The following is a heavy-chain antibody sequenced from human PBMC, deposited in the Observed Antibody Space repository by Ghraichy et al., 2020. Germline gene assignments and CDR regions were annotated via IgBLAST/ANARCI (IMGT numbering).Heavy chain of an antibody. V-gene: IGHV1-69*06. Sequence: SVKVSCKASGGTFSSYAISWVRQAPGQGLEWMGGIIPIFGTANYAQKFQGRVTITADKSTSTAYMELSSLRSEDTAVYYCATAPRYCSSTSCYPPYYFDYWGQGTLVTVSS. CDR1: GGTFSSYA. CDR2: IIPIFGTA. CDR3: ATAPRYCSSTSCYPPYYFDY. D-gene: IGHD2-2*01. J-gene: IGHJ4*02.